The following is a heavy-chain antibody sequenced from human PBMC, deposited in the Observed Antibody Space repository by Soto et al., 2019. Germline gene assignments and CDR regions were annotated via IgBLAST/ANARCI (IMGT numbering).Heavy chain of an antibody. J-gene: IGHJ3*02. Sequence: SENLCLTCTVSGGSISGYYRRWFRQPPGKVQEWIGFIYYSGSSNYNPYLKNRITISAVTSNSQYSLKLSSVTAADTAVYYCARQGLTVLDAFPIWRQGTMGTVSS. CDR1: GGSISGYY. CDR3: ARQGLTVLDAFPI. V-gene: IGHV4-59*01. CDR2: IYYSGSS. D-gene: IGHD3-22*01.